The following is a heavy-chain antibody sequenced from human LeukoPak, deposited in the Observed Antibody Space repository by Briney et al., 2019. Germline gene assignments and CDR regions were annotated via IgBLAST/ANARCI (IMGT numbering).Heavy chain of an antibody. V-gene: IGHV3-23*01. CDR2: ISASGGGT. J-gene: IGHJ4*02. D-gene: IGHD6-13*01. CDR1: GFTFSTYA. Sequence: PGGSLRLSCAASGFTFSTYAMTWVRQAPGKGLEWVSTISASGGGTYYADSVKGRFAISRDNSGNTLYLQMNSLRAEDTAVYYCAKPSGAAGNFRATYYFDYWGQGTLFTVSS. CDR3: AKPSGAAGNFRATYYFDY.